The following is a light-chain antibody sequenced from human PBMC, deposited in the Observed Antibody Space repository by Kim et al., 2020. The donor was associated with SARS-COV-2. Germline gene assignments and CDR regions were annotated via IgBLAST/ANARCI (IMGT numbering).Light chain of an antibody. V-gene: IGLV1-44*01. CDR2: SNN. CDR3: AAWDDSLNGSYV. Sequence: QSVLTQAPSAYGTPGQRVTISCSGSSSNIGSNTVNWYQQLPGTAPKLLIYSNNQRPSGVPDRFSGSKSGTSASLAISGLQSEDEADYYCAAWDDSLNGSYVFGTGTKVTVL. J-gene: IGLJ1*01. CDR1: SSNIGSNT.